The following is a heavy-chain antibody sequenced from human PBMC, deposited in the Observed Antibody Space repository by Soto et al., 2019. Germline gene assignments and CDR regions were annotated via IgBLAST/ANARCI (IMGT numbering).Heavy chain of an antibody. Sequence: SETLSLTCTVSGGSISSYYWSWIRQPPGKGLEWIGYIYYSGSTNYNPSLKSRVTISVDTSKNQFSLKLSSVTAADTAVYYCARGEIHDFCSGYPYYAMDVWGQGTTVTVSS. J-gene: IGHJ6*02. CDR1: GGSISSYY. CDR2: IYYSGST. V-gene: IGHV4-59*01. CDR3: ARGEIHDFCSGYPYYAMDV. D-gene: IGHD3-3*01.